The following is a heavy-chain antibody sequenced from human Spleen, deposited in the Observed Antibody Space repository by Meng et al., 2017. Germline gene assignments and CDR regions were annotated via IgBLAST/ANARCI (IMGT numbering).Heavy chain of an antibody. CDR1: GFIFIGCF. CDR2: INPNSGGT. J-gene: IGHJ5*02. D-gene: IGHD6-19*01. V-gene: IGHV1-2*02. Sequence: QVQLVEAEGEVNKRGASVKVSCKASGFIFIGCFIHWVRQAPGQGLEWMGWINPNSGGTNYAQKFQGRVTMTRDTSVSTAYMELTRLRSDDTAVNYCARASIAVAGQTFDPWGQGTLVTVSS. CDR3: ARASIAVAGQTFDP.